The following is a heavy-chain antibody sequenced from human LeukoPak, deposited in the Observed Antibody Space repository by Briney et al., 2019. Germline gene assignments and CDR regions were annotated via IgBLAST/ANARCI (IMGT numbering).Heavy chain of an antibody. J-gene: IGHJ4*02. CDR1: GFTFSSYA. Sequence: PGGSLRLSCAASGFTFSSYAMSWVRQAPGKGLEWVAFIRYDGSNKYYADSVKGRFTISRDNSKNTLYLQMNSLRAEDTAVYYCAKDHTTYYYDSSGMAFDYWGQGTLVTVSS. CDR2: IRYDGSNK. V-gene: IGHV3-30*02. D-gene: IGHD3-22*01. CDR3: AKDHTTYYYDSSGMAFDY.